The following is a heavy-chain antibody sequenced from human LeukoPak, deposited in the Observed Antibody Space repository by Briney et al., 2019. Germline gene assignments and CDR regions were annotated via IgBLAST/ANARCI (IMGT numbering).Heavy chain of an antibody. CDR2: IRYDGSNN. CDR3: ATGYSSGWYGLLDY. D-gene: IGHD6-19*01. V-gene: IGHV3-30*02. Sequence: PGGSLRLSCAASGFTFSSYGMHWVRQAPGKGLERVAFIRYDGSNNYYAYSSKPRFTLFRDNSNNKMYLQMNTLRADATAAYYSATGYSSGWYGLLDYWGQGTLVTVS. CDR1: GFTFSSYG. J-gene: IGHJ4*02.